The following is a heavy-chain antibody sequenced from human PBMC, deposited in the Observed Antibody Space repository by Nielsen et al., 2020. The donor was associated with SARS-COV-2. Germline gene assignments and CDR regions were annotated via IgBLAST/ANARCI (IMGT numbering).Heavy chain of an antibody. CDR1: GFTFSSYG. Sequence: GESLKISCAASGFTFSSYGMHWVRQAPGKGLEWVAVIWYDGSNKYYADSVKGRFTISRDNPKNTLYLQMNSLRAEDTAVYYCARDLGSGWYGSAFDIWGQGTMVTVSS. D-gene: IGHD6-19*01. V-gene: IGHV3-33*01. CDR2: IWYDGSNK. CDR3: ARDLGSGWYGSAFDI. J-gene: IGHJ3*02.